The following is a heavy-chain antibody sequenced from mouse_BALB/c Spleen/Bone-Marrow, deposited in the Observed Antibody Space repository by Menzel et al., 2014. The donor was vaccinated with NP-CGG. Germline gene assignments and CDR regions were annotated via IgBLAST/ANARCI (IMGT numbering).Heavy chain of an antibody. J-gene: IGHJ4*01. D-gene: IGHD2-10*02. CDR3: AKEKYGNYYAMDY. CDR2: IWGDGTT. V-gene: IGHV2-6-7*01. Sequence: VKLMESGPGLVAPSQSLSITCTVSGFSLXGFGINWIRQPPGKGLEWLGMIWGDGTTDYNSALKSRLSINKDNSKSQVFLKMNSLQAGDTARYYCAKEKYGNYYAMDYWGQGTSVTVSS. CDR1: GFSLXGFG.